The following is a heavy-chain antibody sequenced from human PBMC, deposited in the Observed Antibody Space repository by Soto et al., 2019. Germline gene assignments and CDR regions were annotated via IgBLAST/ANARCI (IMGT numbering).Heavy chain of an antibody. J-gene: IGHJ4*02. V-gene: IGHV4-4*02. CDR1: DGSFTSNNW. CDR3: ASRDPGTSVDY. CDR2: IYRTGST. Sequence: PTETLSHTCAVSDGSFTSNNWGTWVRQPPGQGLEWIGEIYRTGSTNYTPSLKSRVTISLDKSENQFSLKVTSLTAADTAVYYRASRDPGTSVDYWGQGTLVTVSS. D-gene: IGHD1-7*01.